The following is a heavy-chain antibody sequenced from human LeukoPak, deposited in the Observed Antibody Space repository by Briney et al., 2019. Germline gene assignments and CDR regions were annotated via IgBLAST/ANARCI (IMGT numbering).Heavy chain of an antibody. Sequence: GGSLRLSCAASGFTFSRYAMSWVRQAPGKGLEWVSSISAVSGSTRYQDSVKGRFTISRDNSKNTLFVQMDSLRAEDTAIYYCTKAAYGDYVNWFDPWGQGTLVTVSS. CDR3: TKAAYGDYVNWFDP. D-gene: IGHD4-17*01. CDR1: GFTFSRYA. CDR2: ISAVSGST. J-gene: IGHJ5*02. V-gene: IGHV3-23*01.